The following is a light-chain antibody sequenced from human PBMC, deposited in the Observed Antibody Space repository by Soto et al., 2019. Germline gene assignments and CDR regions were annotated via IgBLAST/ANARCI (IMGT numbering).Light chain of an antibody. CDR1: QSVKTS. Sequence: EVVLTQSPATLSVSPGERATLSCRASQSVKTSLVWYQHKPGQAPRLLIYDASPRATGIPARFSVSGSGTDSPPTISLLSPADPGVYYCQQRHNRPITFGQGTRLEIK. V-gene: IGKV3-11*01. CDR2: DAS. CDR3: QQRHNRPIT. J-gene: IGKJ5*01.